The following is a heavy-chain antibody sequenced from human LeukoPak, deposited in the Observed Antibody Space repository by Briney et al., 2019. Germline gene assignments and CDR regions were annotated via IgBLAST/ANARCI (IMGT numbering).Heavy chain of an antibody. Sequence: SGTLSLTCAVSGGSISGSNWWSWVRQPPGNGLEWIGEIYHSGSTNYNPSLKSRVTISVDKSKNQFSLKLSSVTAADTAVYYCASDNYSGYDSVVSAFDIWGQGTMVTVSS. D-gene: IGHD5-12*01. CDR2: IYHSGST. CDR1: GGSISGSNW. J-gene: IGHJ3*02. V-gene: IGHV4-4*02. CDR3: ASDNYSGYDSVVSAFDI.